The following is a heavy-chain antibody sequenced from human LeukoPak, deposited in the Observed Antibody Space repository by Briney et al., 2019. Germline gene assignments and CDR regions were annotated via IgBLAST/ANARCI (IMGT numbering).Heavy chain of an antibody. CDR2: IWYDGGHK. V-gene: IGHV3-33*01. CDR3: ARVKLRWLQFDAFDI. J-gene: IGHJ3*02. Sequence: GGSLRLSCAASGFTFSSFGMHWVRQAPGKGLEWVAVIWYDGGHKYYADSVKGRFSISRDNSKNTLYLQMNSLRAEDTAVYYCARVKLRWLQFDAFDIWGQGTMVTVSS. CDR1: GFTFSSFG. D-gene: IGHD5-24*01.